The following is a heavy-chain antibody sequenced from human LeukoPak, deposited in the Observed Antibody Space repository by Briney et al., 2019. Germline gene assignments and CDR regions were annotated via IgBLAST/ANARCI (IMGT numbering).Heavy chain of an antibody. Sequence: SETLSLTCTVSGGSISSGGYYWSWIRQPPGKGLEWIGEINHSGSTNYNPSLKSRVTISVDTSKNQFSLKLSSVTAADTAVYYCARGRLVGATVDYWGQGTLVTVSS. J-gene: IGHJ4*02. D-gene: IGHD1-26*01. CDR2: INHSGST. CDR1: GGSISSGGYY. V-gene: IGHV4-39*07. CDR3: ARGRLVGATVDY.